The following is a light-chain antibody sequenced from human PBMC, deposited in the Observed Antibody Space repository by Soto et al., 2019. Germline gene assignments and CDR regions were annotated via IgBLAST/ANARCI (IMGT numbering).Light chain of an antibody. J-gene: IGKJ1*01. Sequence: EIVLTQSPGTLSLSPGERATLSCRAGQSVSSGYLAWYRQKPGQAPRLLIYGASSRATGIPDRFSGSGSGRDFTLTISRLEPEDFAVYYCQQYGSSPPTFGQGTKVDIK. CDR3: QQYGSSPPT. CDR1: QSVSSGY. V-gene: IGKV3-20*01. CDR2: GAS.